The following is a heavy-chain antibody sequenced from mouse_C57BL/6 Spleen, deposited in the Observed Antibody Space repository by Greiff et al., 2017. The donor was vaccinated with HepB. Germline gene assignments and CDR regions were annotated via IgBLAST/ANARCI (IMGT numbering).Heavy chain of an antibody. V-gene: IGHV1-82*01. D-gene: IGHD1-1*01. CDR1: GYAFSSSW. CDR2: IYPGDGDT. Sequence: QVQLKESGPELVKPGASVKISCKASGYAFSSSWMNWVKQRPGKGLEWIGRIYPGDGDTNYNGKFKGKATLTADKSSSTAYMQLSSLTSEDSAVYVCATDYYGSSYWFAYWGQGTLVTVSA. CDR3: ATDYYGSSYWFAY. J-gene: IGHJ3*01.